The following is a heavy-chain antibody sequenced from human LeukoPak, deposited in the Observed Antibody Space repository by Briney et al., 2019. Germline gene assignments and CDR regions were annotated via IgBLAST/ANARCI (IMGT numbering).Heavy chain of an antibody. Sequence: GRSLRLSCAASGFTFSSYAMHWVRQAPGKGLEWVAFIWYDGSNKDYTDSVKGRFTISRDNAKNRLHLQMSSLRAEDTAVYYCAKVPHYGGNSPYFDSWGQGTLVTVSS. CDR3: AKVPHYGGNSPYFDS. J-gene: IGHJ4*02. CDR2: IWYDGSNK. D-gene: IGHD4-23*01. V-gene: IGHV3-33*06. CDR1: GFTFSSYA.